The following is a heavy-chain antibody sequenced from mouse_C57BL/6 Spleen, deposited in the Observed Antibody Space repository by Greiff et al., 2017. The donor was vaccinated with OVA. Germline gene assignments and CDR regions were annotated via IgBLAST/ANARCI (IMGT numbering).Heavy chain of an antibody. CDR1: GFTFSDYG. CDR2: ISSGSSTI. D-gene: IGHD4-1*01. V-gene: IGHV5-17*01. Sequence: EVKLVESGGGLVKPGGSLKLSCAASGFTFSDYGMHWVRQAPEKGLEWVAYISSGSSTIYYADTVTGRFTISSDNAKNTLFLQMTSLRSEETAMYYCATNWSFAYWGQGTLVTVSA. J-gene: IGHJ3*01. CDR3: ATNWSFAY.